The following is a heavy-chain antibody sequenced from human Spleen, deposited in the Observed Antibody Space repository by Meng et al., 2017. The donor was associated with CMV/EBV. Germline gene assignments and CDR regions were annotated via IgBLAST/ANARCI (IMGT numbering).Heavy chain of an antibody. Sequence: WVRQDPGKGLEWLSSISSSSAYIYHADSMKGRFTISRDNAKNSLYLQMNSLRAEDTAVYYCARDLAPQSDYYDSSGYYYLPKGFDYWGQGTLVTVSS. J-gene: IGHJ4*02. D-gene: IGHD3-22*01. CDR2: ISSSSAYI. V-gene: IGHV3-21*01. CDR3: ARDLAPQSDYYDSSGYYYLPKGFDY.